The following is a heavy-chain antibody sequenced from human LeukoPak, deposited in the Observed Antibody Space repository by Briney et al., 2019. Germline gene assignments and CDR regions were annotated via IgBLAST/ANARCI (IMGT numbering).Heavy chain of an antibody. CDR3: AKGGDIVVVPAAFDI. CDR1: GFTFSSYA. V-gene: IGHV3-23*01. CDR2: ISGSGGST. D-gene: IGHD2-2*01. J-gene: IGHJ3*02. Sequence: PGGSLRLSCAASGFTFSSYAMSWVRQAPGKGLEWVSAISGSGGSTYYADSVKGRFTISRDNSKNTLYLQMNSLRAEDTAVYYCAKGGDIVVVPAAFDIWGQGTMVTVPS.